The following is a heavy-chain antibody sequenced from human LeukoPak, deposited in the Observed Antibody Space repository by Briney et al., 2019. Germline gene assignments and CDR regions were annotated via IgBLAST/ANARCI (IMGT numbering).Heavy chain of an antibody. CDR1: GFTFSSYG. CDR3: AKAIAAAGKSSPQFDY. Sequence: GGSLRLSCAASGFTFSSYGMSWVRQAPGKGLEWVSAISGSGGSTYYADSVKGRFTISRDNSKNTLYLQMNSLRAEDTAVYYCAKAIAAAGKSSPQFDYWGQGTLVTVSS. CDR2: ISGSGGST. V-gene: IGHV3-23*01. D-gene: IGHD6-13*01. J-gene: IGHJ4*02.